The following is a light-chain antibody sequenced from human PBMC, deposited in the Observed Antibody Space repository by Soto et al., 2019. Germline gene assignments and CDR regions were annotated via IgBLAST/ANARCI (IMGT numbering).Light chain of an antibody. V-gene: IGKV1-5*03. CDR1: QSISSW. J-gene: IGKJ1*01. Sequence: DIQITQSPSTLSASIGDRVTITCRASQSISSWLAWYQQKPGKAPKLLIYMASNLQSGVPSRFSGSGSGTEFTLTISSLQPDDFATYYCQHYNDYSRIFGQGTKVEIK. CDR3: QHYNDYSRI. CDR2: MAS.